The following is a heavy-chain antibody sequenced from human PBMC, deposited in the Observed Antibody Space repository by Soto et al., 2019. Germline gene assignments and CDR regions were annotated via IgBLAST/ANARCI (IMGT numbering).Heavy chain of an antibody. CDR2: IISSGDST. CDR1: GFTFSTYA. Sequence: GGSLRLSCAASGFTFSTYAMSWVRQAPGKGLEWVSTIISSGDSTNYADSVKGRITISRDNSKSTLYLQMDSLRAEDTAVYYCARGRYCSGGSCYVDYWGQGTLVTVSS. CDR3: ARGRYCSGGSCYVDY. J-gene: IGHJ4*02. V-gene: IGHV3-23*01. D-gene: IGHD2-15*01.